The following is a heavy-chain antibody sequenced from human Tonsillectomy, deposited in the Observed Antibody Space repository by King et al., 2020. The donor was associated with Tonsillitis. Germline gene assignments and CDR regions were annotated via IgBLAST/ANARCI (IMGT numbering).Heavy chain of an antibody. CDR2: IYYSGST. CDR3: ASDWDFYDSSEGHAFDI. CDR1: GGSISSYY. V-gene: IGHV4-59*01. D-gene: IGHD3-22*01. Sequence: QLQESGPGLVKPSETLSLTCTVSGGSISSYYWSWIRQPPGKGLEWIGYIYYSGSTNYNPSLKSRVTISVDTSKNQFSLKLSSVTAADTAVYYCASDWDFYDSSEGHAFDIWGQGTMVTVSS. J-gene: IGHJ3*02.